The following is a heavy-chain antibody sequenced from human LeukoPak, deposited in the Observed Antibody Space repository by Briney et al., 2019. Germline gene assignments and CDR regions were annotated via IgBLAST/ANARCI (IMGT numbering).Heavy chain of an antibody. D-gene: IGHD4-17*01. CDR1: GFTFSDYT. CDR3: VIQGYGDYNYLFDY. Sequence: PGGSLRLSCSASGFTFSDYTMHWVRQAPGEGLEYVSAVSGDGHRRYYADSVKGRFTVSRDNSKNTLYLQMSSLRPEDTAVYYCVIQGYGDYNYLFDYWGQGTVVTVFS. CDR2: VSGDGHRR. V-gene: IGHV3-64D*08. J-gene: IGHJ4*02.